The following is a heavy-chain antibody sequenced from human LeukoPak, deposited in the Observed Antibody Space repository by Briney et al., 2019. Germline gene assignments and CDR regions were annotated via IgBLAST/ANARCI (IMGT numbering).Heavy chain of an antibody. CDR3: AKRIVGATFSAFDI. D-gene: IGHD1-26*01. V-gene: IGHV4-39*01. Sequence: PSETLSLTCTVSGGSISSSSYYWGWIRQPPGKGLEWIGSIYYSGSTYYNPSLKSRVTISVDTSKNQFSLKLSSVTAADTAVYYCAKRIVGATFSAFDIWGQGTMVTVSS. CDR1: GGSISSSSYY. CDR2: IYYSGST. J-gene: IGHJ3*02.